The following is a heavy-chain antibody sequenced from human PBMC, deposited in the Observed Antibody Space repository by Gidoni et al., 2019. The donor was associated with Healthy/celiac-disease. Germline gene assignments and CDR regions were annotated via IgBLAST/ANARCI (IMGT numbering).Heavy chain of an antibody. Sequence: EVQLLESGGGLVQPGGSLRLSCAASGFTFSSYAMSWVRQAPGKGLEWVSAMSGSGGSTYYADSVKGRFTISRDNSKNTLYLQMNSLRAEDTAVYYCSSTSLGLGYYYYMDVWGKGTTVTVSS. V-gene: IGHV3-23*01. CDR1: GFTFSSYA. J-gene: IGHJ6*03. CDR3: SSTSLGLGYYYYMDV. CDR2: MSGSGGST. D-gene: IGHD2-2*01.